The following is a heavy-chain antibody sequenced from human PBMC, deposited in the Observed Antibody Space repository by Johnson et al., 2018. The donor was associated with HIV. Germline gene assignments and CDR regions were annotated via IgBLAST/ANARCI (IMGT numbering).Heavy chain of an antibody. J-gene: IGHJ3*02. Sequence: QVQLVESGGGVVQPGRSLRLSCAASGFTFSNYGMHWVRQAPGKGLEWVAVIWYDGSNEYYADSVKGRFTISRDNSKNTLYLQMNSLRAEDTAVYYCATGPEYQLLWGADAFDIWGHGTMATVSS. CDR1: GFTFSNYG. CDR3: ATGPEYQLLWGADAFDI. CDR2: IWYDGSNE. V-gene: IGHV3-33*01. D-gene: IGHD2-2*01.